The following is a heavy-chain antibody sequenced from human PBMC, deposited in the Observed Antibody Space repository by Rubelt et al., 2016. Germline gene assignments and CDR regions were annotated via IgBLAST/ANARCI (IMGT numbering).Heavy chain of an antibody. V-gene: IGHV4-34*01. J-gene: IGHJ6*02. CDR3: ARDEYSSSWYDYYGMDV. Sequence: QVQLQQWGAGLLKPSETLSLTCAVYGGSFSGYYWSWIRQPPGKGLEWIGEINHSGSTNYNPSLKSGVTISVDTSKNQFALKLSSVTAADTAVYYCARDEYSSSWYDYYGMDVWGQGTTVTVSS. CDR1: GGSFSGYY. D-gene: IGHD6-13*01. CDR2: INHSGST.